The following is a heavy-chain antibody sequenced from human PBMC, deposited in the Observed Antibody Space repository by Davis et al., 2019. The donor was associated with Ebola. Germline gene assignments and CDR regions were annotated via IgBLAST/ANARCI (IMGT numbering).Heavy chain of an antibody. J-gene: IGHJ6*02. V-gene: IGHV3-74*01. D-gene: IGHD4-17*01. Sequence: GESLKISCAASGFTFSSYWMHWVRQAPGKGLVWVSRINSDGSSTSYADSVKGRFTISRDNAKNTLYLQMNSLRAEDTAVYYCAVHDYGDGLYYYYGMDVWGQGTTVTVSS. CDR2: INSDGSST. CDR1: GFTFSSYW. CDR3: AVHDYGDGLYYYYGMDV.